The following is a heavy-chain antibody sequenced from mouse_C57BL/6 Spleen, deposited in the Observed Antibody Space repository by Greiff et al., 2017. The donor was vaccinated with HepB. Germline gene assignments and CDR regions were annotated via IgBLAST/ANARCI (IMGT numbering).Heavy chain of an antibody. CDR2: INPNNGGT. J-gene: IGHJ2*01. CDR3: ARGPDFNY. Sequence: EVQLQQSGPELVKPGASVKISCKASGYTFTDYYMNWVKQSHGKSLEWIGDINPNNGGTSYNQKFKGKANLTVDKSSSTAYMELRSLTSEDSAVYYCARGPDFNYLGQGTTLTVSS. CDR1: GYTFTDYY. V-gene: IGHV1-26*01.